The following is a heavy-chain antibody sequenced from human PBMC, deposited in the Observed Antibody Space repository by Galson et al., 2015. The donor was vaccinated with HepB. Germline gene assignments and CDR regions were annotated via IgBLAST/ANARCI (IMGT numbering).Heavy chain of an antibody. Sequence: CAISGDSVSSNSAAWNWIRQSPSRGLEWLGRTYYRSKWYNDYAVSEKSRITINPDTSKNQFSLQLNSVTPEDTAVYYCARAHQPYHKTYGMDVWGQGTTVTVSS. CDR3: ARAHQPYHKTYGMDV. D-gene: IGHD2-2*01. CDR1: GDSVSSNSAA. CDR2: TYYRSKWYN. J-gene: IGHJ6*02. V-gene: IGHV6-1*01.